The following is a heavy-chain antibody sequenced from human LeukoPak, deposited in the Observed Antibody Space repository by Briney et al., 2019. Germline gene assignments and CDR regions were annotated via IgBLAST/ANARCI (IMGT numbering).Heavy chain of an antibody. CDR3: AKGVRRGTVAGVYFDY. J-gene: IGHJ4*02. V-gene: IGHV3-30*02. Sequence: GGSLRLSCAASGFTFSSYGMHWVRQAPGKRLEWVAVIWYDGSNKYYADSVKGRFTISRDNSKNTLYLQMNSLRAEDTAVYYCAKGVRRGTVAGVYFDYWGQGTLVTVSS. CDR2: IWYDGSNK. D-gene: IGHD6-19*01. CDR1: GFTFSSYG.